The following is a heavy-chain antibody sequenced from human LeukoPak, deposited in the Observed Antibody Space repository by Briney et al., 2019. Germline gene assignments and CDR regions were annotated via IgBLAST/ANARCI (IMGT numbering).Heavy chain of an antibody. CDR2: IYYSGST. CDR3: ARDRQGRYFDWSLEV. V-gene: IGHV4-39*07. J-gene: IGHJ4*02. CDR1: GGSISSSSYY. D-gene: IGHD3-9*01. Sequence: PSETLSLTCTVSGGSISSSSYYWGWIRQPPGKGLEWIGSIYYSGSTYYNPSLKSRVTISVDTSKNQFSLKLSSVTAADTAVYYCARDRQGRYFDWSLEVWGQGTLVTVSS.